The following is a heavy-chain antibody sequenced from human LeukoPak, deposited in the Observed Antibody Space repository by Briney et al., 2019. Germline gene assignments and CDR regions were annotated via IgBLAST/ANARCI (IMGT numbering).Heavy chain of an antibody. J-gene: IGHJ4*02. CDR3: ARVTTVTTFLPHH. CDR2: IIPIFGTA. CDR1: GGTFSSYA. Sequence: ASVKVSCKASGGTFSSYAISWVRQAPGQGLEWMGGIIPIFGTANYAQKFQGRVTITADKSTSTAYMELSSLRSDDTAVYYCARVTTVTTFLPHHWGQGTLVTVSS. D-gene: IGHD4-17*01. V-gene: IGHV1-69*06.